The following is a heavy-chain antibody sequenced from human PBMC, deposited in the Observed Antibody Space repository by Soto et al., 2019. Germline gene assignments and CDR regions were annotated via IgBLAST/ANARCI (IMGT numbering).Heavy chain of an antibody. D-gene: IGHD3-3*01. V-gene: IGHV1-18*01. CDR1: GYTFTRHG. J-gene: IGHJ5*02. Sequence: ASVKVSCKASGYTFTRHGISLVRQAPGQGLEWMGWISAYNGNTNYAQKLQGRVTMTTDTSTSTAYMELRSLRSDDTAVYYCALIGAWSYNCFLPCCQTTLVSVS. CDR2: ISAYNGNT. CDR3: ALIGAWSYNCFLP.